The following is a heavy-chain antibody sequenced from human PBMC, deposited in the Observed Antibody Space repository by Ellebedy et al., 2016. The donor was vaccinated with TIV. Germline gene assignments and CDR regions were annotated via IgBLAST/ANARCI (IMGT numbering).Heavy chain of an antibody. D-gene: IGHD2-15*01. CDR2: FIPFLGTT. Sequence: AASVKVSCKASEGTFSNYAITWVRQAPGQGLEWMGGFIPFLGTTNSAQRFQGRVTFTADKYTSTTYMELTGLTSGDTAVYYCARGWRQEGFDPWGQGTLVTVSS. V-gene: IGHV1-69*10. J-gene: IGHJ5*02. CDR3: ARGWRQEGFDP. CDR1: EGTFSNYA.